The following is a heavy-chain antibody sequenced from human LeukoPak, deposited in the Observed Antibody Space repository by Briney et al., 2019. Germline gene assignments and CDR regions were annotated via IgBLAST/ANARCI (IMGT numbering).Heavy chain of an antibody. CDR3: ARDYSGRTRYFMDV. CDR1: GGSISSSSYY. CDR2: IYYSGST. D-gene: IGHD6-19*01. Sequence: SETLSLTCTVSGGSISSSSYYWGWIRQPPGEGLEWIGSIYYSGSTYYNPSLKSRVTISVDTSKNQFSLRLSSVAAADTAVYYCARDYSGRTRYFMDVWGTGTAVTVSS. V-gene: IGHV4-39*07. J-gene: IGHJ6*03.